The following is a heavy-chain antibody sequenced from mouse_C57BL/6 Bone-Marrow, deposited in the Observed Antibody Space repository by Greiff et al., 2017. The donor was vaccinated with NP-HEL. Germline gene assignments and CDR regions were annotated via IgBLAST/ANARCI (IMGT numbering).Heavy chain of an antibody. CDR3: TRDMLGAMDY. V-gene: IGHV5-9-1*02. Sequence: EVQLVESGEGLAKPGGSLKLSCAASGFTFSSYAMSWVRQTPGQRLEWVAYISRGGDYIYYADTVKGRFTLSRDNARNTLYLQMSSLKSEDRAMYYCTRDMLGAMDYWGQGTSVTVSS. CDR2: ISRGGDYI. CDR1: GFTFSSYA. J-gene: IGHJ4*01. D-gene: IGHD3-1*01.